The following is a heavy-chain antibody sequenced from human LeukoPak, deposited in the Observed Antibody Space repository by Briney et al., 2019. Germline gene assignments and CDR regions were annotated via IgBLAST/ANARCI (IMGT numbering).Heavy chain of an antibody. J-gene: IGHJ6*02. CDR2: INHSGST. Sequence: SETLSLTCAVYGGSFSGYYWSWIRQPPGKGLEWIGEINHSGSTNYNPSLKSRVTISVDTSKNQFSLELSSVTAADTAVYYCAREMGYSNYQYYYYGMDVWGQGTTVTVSS. V-gene: IGHV4-34*01. CDR1: GGSFSGYY. CDR3: AREMGYSNYQYYYYGMDV. D-gene: IGHD4-11*01.